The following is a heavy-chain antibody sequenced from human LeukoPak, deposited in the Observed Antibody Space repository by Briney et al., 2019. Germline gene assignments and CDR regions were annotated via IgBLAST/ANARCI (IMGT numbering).Heavy chain of an antibody. CDR3: AKLESSGRYYYYYMDV. CDR1: GFTFSSYG. D-gene: IGHD3-10*01. V-gene: IGHV3-23*01. Sequence: GGSLRLSCAASGFTFSSYGVSWVRQAPGKGLEWVSAITATSSSTHDADSVQGRFTISRDNSKNTLYLQMNSLRAEDTAVYYCAKLESSGRYYYYYMDVWGKGTTVTISS. J-gene: IGHJ6*03. CDR2: ITATSSST.